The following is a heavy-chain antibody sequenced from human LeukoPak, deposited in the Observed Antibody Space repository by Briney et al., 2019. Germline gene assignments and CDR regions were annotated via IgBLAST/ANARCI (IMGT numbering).Heavy chain of an antibody. J-gene: IGHJ4*02. CDR3: ARGVWYGRYYFDY. Sequence: SETLSLTCAVYGGSFSGYYWSWIRQPPGKGLEWIGEINHSGSTNYNPSLKSRVTISVDTSKNQFSLKLSSVTAADTAVYYCARGVWYGRYYFDYWGQGALVTVSS. CDR2: INHSGST. V-gene: IGHV4-34*01. CDR1: GGSFSGYY. D-gene: IGHD3-16*01.